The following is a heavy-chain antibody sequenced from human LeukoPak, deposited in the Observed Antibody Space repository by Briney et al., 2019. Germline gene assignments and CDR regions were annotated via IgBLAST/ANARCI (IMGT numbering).Heavy chain of an antibody. D-gene: IGHD6-19*01. J-gene: IGHJ5*02. V-gene: IGHV4-39*07. Sequence: SETLSLTCTVSGGSISSSTYYWAWVRQPPGKGLEWIASIYYSGTTYYNPSLKSRVTISVDTSKNQFSLKLSSVTAADTAVYYCARGDPPPYSSGWYFWFDPWGQGTLVTVSS. CDR1: GGSISSSTYY. CDR3: ARGDPPPYSSGWYFWFDP. CDR2: IYYSGTT.